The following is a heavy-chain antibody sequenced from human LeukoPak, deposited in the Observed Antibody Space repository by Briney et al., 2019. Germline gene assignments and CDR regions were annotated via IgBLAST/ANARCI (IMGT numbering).Heavy chain of an antibody. CDR2: ISDSGSDT. CDR3: ASKNSGLYPFYY. CDR1: GFSFRSFA. D-gene: IGHD2-2*02. J-gene: IGHJ4*02. Sequence: GPLRLSCAASGFSFRSFAMSWVRQAPGKGLEWVSGISDSGSDTRYADSVKGRFTISRDNSRNTLYLQMNNLRDEDTAIYFCASKNSGLYPFYYWGQGTLVTVSS. V-gene: IGHV3-23*01.